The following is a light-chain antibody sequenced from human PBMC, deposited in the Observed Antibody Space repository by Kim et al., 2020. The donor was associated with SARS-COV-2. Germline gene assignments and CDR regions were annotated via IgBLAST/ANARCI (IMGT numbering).Light chain of an antibody. Sequence: SESPGQTARINCSGDALPKQYAYWYQEKPGQATVLVIYKDSERPSGIPERFSGYSSGTTVTLTISGVQAEDEADYYCQTADSSGVIFGGGTQLTVL. J-gene: IGLJ2*01. V-gene: IGLV3-25*03. CDR1: ALPKQY. CDR3: QTADSSGVI. CDR2: KDS.